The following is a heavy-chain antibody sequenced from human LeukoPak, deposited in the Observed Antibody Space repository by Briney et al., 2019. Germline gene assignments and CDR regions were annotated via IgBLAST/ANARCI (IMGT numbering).Heavy chain of an antibody. J-gene: IGHJ6*03. CDR3: ARVSLNDCSSTSCAPSYWYYYMDV. D-gene: IGHD2-2*01. CDR2: MYYSGST. Sequence: SETLSLTCTVSGGSISNYYWSWIRQPPGKGLEWIGYMYYSGSTYYNPSLKSRVTISVDTSKNQFSLKLSSVTAADTAVYYCARVSLNDCSSTSCAPSYWYYYMDVWGKGTTVTVSS. CDR1: GGSISNYY. V-gene: IGHV4-59*08.